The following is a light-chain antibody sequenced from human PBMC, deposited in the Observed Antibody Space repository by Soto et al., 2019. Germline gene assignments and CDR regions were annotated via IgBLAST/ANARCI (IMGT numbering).Light chain of an antibody. CDR2: EGS. CDR3: CSYAGSSVV. J-gene: IGLJ2*01. CDR1: SSDVGSYNL. V-gene: IGLV2-23*01. Sequence: QSALTQPASVSGSPGQSITISCTGTSSDVGSYNLVSWYQQHPGKAPKLMIYEGSKRPSGVSNRFSGSKSGNTASLTISGLQAEEEADYCCCSYAGSSVVFGGGTKLTVL.